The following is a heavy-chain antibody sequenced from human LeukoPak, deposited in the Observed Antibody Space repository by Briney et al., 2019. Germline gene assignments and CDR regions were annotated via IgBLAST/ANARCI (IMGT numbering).Heavy chain of an antibody. CDR2: ISSSGSTI. CDR1: GITLSNYG. Sequence: GGSLRLSCAVSGITLSNYGMSWVRQAPGKGLEWVSYISSSGSTIYYADSVKGRFTISRDNAKNSLYLQMNSLRAEDTAVYYCARDRCSSTSCYWIRYGMDVWGQGTTVTVSS. J-gene: IGHJ6*02. D-gene: IGHD2-2*01. CDR3: ARDRCSSTSCYWIRYGMDV. V-gene: IGHV3-11*01.